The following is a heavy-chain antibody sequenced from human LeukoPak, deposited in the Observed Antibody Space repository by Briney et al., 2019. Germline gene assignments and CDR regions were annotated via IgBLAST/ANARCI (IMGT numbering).Heavy chain of an antibody. CDR2: MNPNSGNT. J-gene: IGHJ4*02. CDR1: GYAFTSYD. V-gene: IGHV1-8*01. CDR3: AREVGGITIFGVVMRAFDY. Sequence: ASVKVSCKASGYAFTSYDINWVRQATGQGLEWMGWMNPNSGNTGYAQKFQGRVTMTRNTSISTAYMELSSLRSEDTAVDYCAREVGGITIFGVVMRAFDYWGQGTLVTVSS. D-gene: IGHD3-3*01.